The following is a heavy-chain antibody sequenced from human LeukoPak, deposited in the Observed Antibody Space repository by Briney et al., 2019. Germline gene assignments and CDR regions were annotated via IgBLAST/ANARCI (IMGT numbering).Heavy chain of an antibody. J-gene: IGHJ4*02. D-gene: IGHD1-26*01. V-gene: IGHV3-49*03. CDR3: TRDASGSYYNYYFDY. CDR1: RFTFGDYA. Sequence: GGSLRLSCTASRFTFGDYAMSWFRQAPGKGLEWVGFIRSKAYGGTTEYAASVKGRFTISRDDSKSIAYLQMNSLKTEDTAVYYCTRDASGSYYNYYFDYWGQGTLVTVSS. CDR2: IRSKAYGGTT.